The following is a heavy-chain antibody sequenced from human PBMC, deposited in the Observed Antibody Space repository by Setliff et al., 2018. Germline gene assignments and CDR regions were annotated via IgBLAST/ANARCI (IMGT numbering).Heavy chain of an antibody. CDR1: GYSISSGYF. CDR2: IYHSGKT. CDR3: ARVNQYSSVWYNYYYGMDV. V-gene: IGHV4-38-2*01. D-gene: IGHD6-19*01. J-gene: IGHJ6*02. Sequence: SETLSLTCAVSGYSISSGYFWGWIRQPPGKGLEWIGSIYHSGKTYYNPSLKSRVTLSVDTSKNQFSLKLSSVTAADTAVYYCARVNQYSSVWYNYYYGMDVWGQGTTVTVSS.